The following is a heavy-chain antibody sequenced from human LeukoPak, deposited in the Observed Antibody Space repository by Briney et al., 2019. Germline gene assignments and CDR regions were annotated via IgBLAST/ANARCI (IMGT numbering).Heavy chain of an antibody. D-gene: IGHD1-26*01. V-gene: IGHV3-48*01. CDR3: ARHSGQYYFDY. J-gene: IGHJ4*02. Sequence: GGSLRLSCAASGFTFSSYSMNWVRQAPGKGLEWVSYISSSSSTIYYADSVKGRFTISRDNAKNSLYLQMNSLRAEDTAVYYCARHSGQYYFDYWGQGTLVTVSS. CDR1: GFTFSSYS. CDR2: ISSSSSTI.